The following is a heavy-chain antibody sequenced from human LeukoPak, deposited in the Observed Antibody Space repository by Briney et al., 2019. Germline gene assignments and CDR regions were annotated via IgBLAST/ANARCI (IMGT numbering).Heavy chain of an antibody. J-gene: IGHJ4*02. CDR1: GYTFTIYD. V-gene: IGHV1-8*01. D-gene: IGHD3-22*01. CDR3: ARGGPPSSSGYAISYFDY. CDR2: MNPNSGNT. Sequence: ASVNVSCKASGYTFTIYDIDWVRQAPGQGLEWMGWMNPNSGNTGYAQKFQGRVTMTMNTSISTAYMELSSLRSEDTGVYYCARGGPPSSSGYAISYFDYWGQGTLVTVSS.